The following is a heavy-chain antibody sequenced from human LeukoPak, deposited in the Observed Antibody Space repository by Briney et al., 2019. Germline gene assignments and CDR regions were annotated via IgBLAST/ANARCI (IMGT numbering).Heavy chain of an antibody. CDR2: INHSGST. D-gene: IGHD3-10*01. Sequence: SDTLSLTCAVPGGSFSGYYWSWIRQPPGKGLECIGEINHSGSTNYNPSLKSRVTISVDPSKNQFSLKLSSVTAADTAVYYCARVGLWFGEVHAFDIWGQGTMVTVSS. CDR3: ARVGLWFGEVHAFDI. V-gene: IGHV4-34*01. J-gene: IGHJ3*02. CDR1: GGSFSGYY.